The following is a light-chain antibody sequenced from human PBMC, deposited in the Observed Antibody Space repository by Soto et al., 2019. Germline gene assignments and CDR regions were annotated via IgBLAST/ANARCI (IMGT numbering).Light chain of an antibody. CDR2: EVS. V-gene: IGLV2-14*01. Sequence: QSVLTQPASVSGSPGQSITISCTGTSSDVGGYNYVSWYQQHPGKAPKLMIYEVSNRPSGISNRFSGSKSGNTASLTISGLQAEDEADYYCISYTGSSTPYVFGTGTKVTVL. CDR3: ISYTGSSTPYV. J-gene: IGLJ1*01. CDR1: SSDVGGYNY.